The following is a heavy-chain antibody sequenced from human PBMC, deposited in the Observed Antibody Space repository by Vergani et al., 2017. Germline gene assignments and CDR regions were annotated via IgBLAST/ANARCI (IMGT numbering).Heavy chain of an antibody. CDR3: GRGSDNYN. J-gene: IGHJ4*02. CDR1: GFSFSSHA. D-gene: IGHD5-24*01. V-gene: IGHV3-23*01. CDR2: IKNTGDST. Sequence: EVQLLESGGGLVQPGGSLRLSCEASGFSFSSHAMSWVRQGHGQGLEWVSSIKNTGDSTHYADSVKGRFTISRDNSKNTLYLQMNSLRVEDTAVYYCGRGSDNYNWGQGTLVTVSS.